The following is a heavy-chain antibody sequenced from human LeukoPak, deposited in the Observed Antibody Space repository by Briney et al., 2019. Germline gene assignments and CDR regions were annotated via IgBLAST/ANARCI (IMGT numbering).Heavy chain of an antibody. CDR3: ARGSSRLRPDY. J-gene: IGHJ4*02. Sequence: SETLSLTCNVSGGSISSSSYFWGWIRQPPGKGLEWIGSVHYSGSTYYNPSLKSRLTISVDTSKNQFSLKLSSVTAADTAVYYCARGSSRLRPDYWGQGTLVTVSS. D-gene: IGHD4-17*01. CDR2: VHYSGST. CDR1: GGSISSSSYF. V-gene: IGHV4-39*01.